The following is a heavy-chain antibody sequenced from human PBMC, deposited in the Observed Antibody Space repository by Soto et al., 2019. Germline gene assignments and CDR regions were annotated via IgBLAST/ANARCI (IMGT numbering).Heavy chain of an antibody. Sequence: GASVKVSCKASGYTFTGYYMHWVRQAPGQGLEWMGWINPNSGGTNYAQKFQGRVTMTRDTSISTAYMELSRLRSDDTAVYYCARVSSWYSNWFDPRGQGTLVTVSS. J-gene: IGHJ5*02. CDR3: ARVSSWYSNWFDP. CDR2: INPNSGGT. V-gene: IGHV1-2*02. CDR1: GYTFTGYY. D-gene: IGHD6-13*01.